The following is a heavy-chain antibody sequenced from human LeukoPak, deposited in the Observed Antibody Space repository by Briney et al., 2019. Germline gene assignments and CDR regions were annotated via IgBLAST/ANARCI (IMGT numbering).Heavy chain of an antibody. CDR3: ARWTSSKLVATIWEDPAFDY. CDR2: MNPNSGNT. CDR1: GYTFTSYD. V-gene: IGHV1-8*01. J-gene: IGHJ4*02. D-gene: IGHD5-12*01. Sequence: ASVKVSCKASGYTFTSYDINWVRQATGQGLEWMGWMNPNSGNTGYAQKFQGRVTMTRNTSISTAYMELSSLRSEDTAVYYCARWTSSKLVATIWEDPAFDYWGQGTLVTVSS.